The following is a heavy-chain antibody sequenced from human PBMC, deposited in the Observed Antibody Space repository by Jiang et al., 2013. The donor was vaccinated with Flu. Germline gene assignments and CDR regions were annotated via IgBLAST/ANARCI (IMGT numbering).Heavy chain of an antibody. J-gene: IGHJ4*02. CDR1: GFTFSNYE. CDR3: ARGGYDYVWGSYRSFDY. CDR2: ISSSGSTR. V-gene: IGHV3-48*03. D-gene: IGHD3-16*02. Sequence: QLVESGGDLVQPGGSLRLSCVASGFTFSNYEIDWVRQAPGKGLEWVAFISSSGSTRNYADSVEGRFTISRDNAKNSVDLQMKSLRVEDTAVYFCARGGYDYVWGSYRSFDYWGQGTLVTVSS.